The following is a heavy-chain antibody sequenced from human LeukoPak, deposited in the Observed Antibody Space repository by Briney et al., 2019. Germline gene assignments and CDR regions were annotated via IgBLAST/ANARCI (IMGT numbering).Heavy chain of an antibody. CDR1: GGSFSGYY. J-gene: IGHJ4*02. D-gene: IGHD5-24*01. CDR3: ARHGRDGYNY. CDR2: INHSGST. Sequence: SETLSLTCAVYGGSFSGYYWSWIRQPPRKGLEWIGEINHSGSTNYNPSLKSRVTISVDTSKNQFSLKLSSVTAADTAVYYCARHGRDGYNYWGQGTLVTVSS. V-gene: IGHV4-34*01.